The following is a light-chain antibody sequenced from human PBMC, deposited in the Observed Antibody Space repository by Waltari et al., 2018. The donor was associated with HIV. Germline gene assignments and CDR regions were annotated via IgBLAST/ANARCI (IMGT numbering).Light chain of an antibody. Sequence: QSALTQPASVSGSPGQSITISCTGTSSNVGSDDLVSWYQQHPGEAPKLIIYEVTTRLSGVSNRFSGSKSGNTASLTISGLQAEDEADYYCCACPRSGIRYVFGTGTKVTVL. V-gene: IGLV2-23*02. CDR2: EVT. CDR3: CACPRSGIRYV. CDR1: SSNVGSDDL. J-gene: IGLJ1*01.